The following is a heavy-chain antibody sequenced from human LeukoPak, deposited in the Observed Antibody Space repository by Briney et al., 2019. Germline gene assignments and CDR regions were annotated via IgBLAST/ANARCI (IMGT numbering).Heavy chain of an antibody. J-gene: IGHJ4*02. Sequence: PSETLSLTCTVSDVSISSYYWSWIRQPPGKGLEWLGYIYYSGSTKYNPSLTSRVTISIDTSKNQFSLKLNSVTATDTAVYYCARQPWNMGAYYFDLWGQGTLVTVSS. V-gene: IGHV4-59*08. CDR3: ARQPWNMGAYYFDL. D-gene: IGHD1-26*01. CDR2: IYYSGST. CDR1: DVSISSYY.